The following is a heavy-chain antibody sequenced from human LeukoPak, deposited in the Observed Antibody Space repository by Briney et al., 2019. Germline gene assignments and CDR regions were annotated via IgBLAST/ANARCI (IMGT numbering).Heavy chain of an antibody. Sequence: SQTLSLTCAVPGGSISSGGYSWSWIRQPPGKGLEWIGYIYHSGSTYYSPSLKSRVTISVDRSENQFSLKLSSVTAADTALYYCARVLTIFGVVEHAFDIWGQGTMVTVSS. J-gene: IGHJ3*02. CDR3: ARVLTIFGVVEHAFDI. D-gene: IGHD3-3*01. V-gene: IGHV4-30-2*01. CDR1: GGSISSGGYS. CDR2: IYHSGST.